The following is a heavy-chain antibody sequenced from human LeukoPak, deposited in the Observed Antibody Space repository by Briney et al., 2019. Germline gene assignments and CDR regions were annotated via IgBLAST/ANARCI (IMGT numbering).Heavy chain of an antibody. J-gene: IGHJ4*02. Sequence: PSETLSLTCTVSGGSVSSDTDYWGWIRQPPGKGLEWIGEIYHSGSTNYNPSLKSRVTISVDKSKNQFSLKLSSVTAADTAVYYCARLHNAGQWLVSPHFDYWGQGTLVTVSS. V-gene: IGHV4-39*07. D-gene: IGHD6-19*01. CDR1: GGSVSSDTDY. CDR2: IYHSGST. CDR3: ARLHNAGQWLVSPHFDY.